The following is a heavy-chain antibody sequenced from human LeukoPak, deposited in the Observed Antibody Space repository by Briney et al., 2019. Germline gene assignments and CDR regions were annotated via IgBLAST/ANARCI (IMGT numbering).Heavy chain of an antibody. CDR3: ARDDHLPVLRYFDWLGKKEENNWFDP. CDR1: GFTFSSYW. V-gene: IGHV3-7*03. Sequence: PGGSLRLSCAASGFTFSSYWMSWVRQAPGKGLEWVAYIKQDGSEKYYVDSVKGRFTISRDNAKNSLYLQMNSLRAEDTAVYYCARDDHLPVLRYFDWLGKKEENNWFDPWGQGTLVTVSS. J-gene: IGHJ5*02. D-gene: IGHD3-9*01. CDR2: IKQDGSEK.